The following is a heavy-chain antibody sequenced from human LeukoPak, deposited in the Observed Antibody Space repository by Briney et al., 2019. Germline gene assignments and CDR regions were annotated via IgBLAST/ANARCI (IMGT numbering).Heavy chain of an antibody. CDR3: AGGSGYYSSYYYYGMDV. V-gene: IGHV1-69*04. CDR2: IIPILGIA. D-gene: IGHD3-3*01. Sequence: SVKVSCKASGGTFSSYAISWVRQAPGQGLEWMGRIIPILGIANYAQKFQGRVTITADKSASTAYMELSSLRSEDTAVYYCAGGSGYYSSYYYYGMDVWGQGTTVTVSS. CDR1: GGTFSSYA. J-gene: IGHJ6*02.